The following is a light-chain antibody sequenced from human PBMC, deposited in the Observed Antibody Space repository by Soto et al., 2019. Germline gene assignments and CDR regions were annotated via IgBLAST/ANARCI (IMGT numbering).Light chain of an antibody. CDR2: GAS. V-gene: IGKV3-20*01. Sequence: EIGLTQSPGTLSLSPGERATLSCRASQSVSSNYLAWYQQKPGQAPRPLIYGASSRATGIPDRFSGSGAGTDFTLTISRLESEDFSVYYCQQHGSSPWAFGQGTEV. CDR3: QQHGSSPWA. J-gene: IGKJ1*01. CDR1: QSVSSNY.